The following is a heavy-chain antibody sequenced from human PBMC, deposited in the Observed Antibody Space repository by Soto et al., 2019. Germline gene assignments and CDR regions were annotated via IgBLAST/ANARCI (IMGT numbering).Heavy chain of an antibody. D-gene: IGHD5-12*01. Sequence: ASVKVSCKASGYTFTGYYMHWVRQAPGQGLEWMGWINPNSGGTNYAQKFQGWVTMTRDTSISAAYMKLSRLRSDDTAVYYCARGLEWLRSNWFDPWGQGTLVTVSS. J-gene: IGHJ5*02. CDR2: INPNSGGT. CDR1: GYTFTGYY. V-gene: IGHV1-2*04. CDR3: ARGLEWLRSNWFDP.